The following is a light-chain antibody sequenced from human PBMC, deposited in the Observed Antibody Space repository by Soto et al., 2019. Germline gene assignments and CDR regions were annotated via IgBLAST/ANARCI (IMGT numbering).Light chain of an antibody. CDR3: QQYGSSLRFT. Sequence: EIVLTQSPGTLSLSPGERATLSCRASQNVGSSYLAWYQQKPGQAPRLLISGGSSRAPGIPDRFSGGGSGTDFTLTISRLEPEDFAVYYCQQYGSSLRFTFGPGTKVDIK. CDR2: GGS. V-gene: IGKV3-20*01. J-gene: IGKJ3*01. CDR1: QNVGSSY.